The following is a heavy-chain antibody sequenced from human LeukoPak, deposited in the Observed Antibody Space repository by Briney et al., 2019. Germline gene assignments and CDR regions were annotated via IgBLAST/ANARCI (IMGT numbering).Heavy chain of an antibody. D-gene: IGHD2-8*02. V-gene: IGHV3-23*01. J-gene: IGHJ4*02. CDR3: AKASRPRVGYFDY. CDR2: ISDSGGST. Sequence: HPGGSLRLSCTASGFTFSSYAMSWVRQAPGKGPEWVSIISDSGGSTYYADSVKGRFNISRDNSKNTLYVQMNSLRAEDTAIYYCAKASRPRVGYFDYWGQGTLVTVSS. CDR1: GFTFSSYA.